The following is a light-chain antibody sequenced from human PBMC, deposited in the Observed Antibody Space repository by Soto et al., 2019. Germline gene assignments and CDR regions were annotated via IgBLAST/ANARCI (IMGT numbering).Light chain of an antibody. CDR1: SSDVGGYNY. Sequence: QSALTQPASVSGSPGQSITISCTGTSSDVGGYNYVSWYQQHPGKAPKLMIYDVSNRPSGVFNRFSGSKSGNTASLTISGLQAEDEADCYCSSYTSSSTLVVFGGGTKLTVL. CDR3: SSYTSSSTLVV. CDR2: DVS. J-gene: IGLJ2*01. V-gene: IGLV2-14*01.